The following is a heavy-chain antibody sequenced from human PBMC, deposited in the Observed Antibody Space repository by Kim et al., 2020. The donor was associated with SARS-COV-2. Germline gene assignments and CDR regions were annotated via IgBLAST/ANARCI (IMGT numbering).Heavy chain of an antibody. J-gene: IGHJ3*02. V-gene: IGHV4-4*02. CDR1: GGSISSSNW. Sequence: SETLSLTCAVSGGSISSSNWWSWVRQPPGKGLEWIGEIYHSGSTNYNPSLKSRVTISVDKSKNQFSLKLSSVTAADTAVYYCARDRRDCSSTSCSKESYGGGYDAFDIWGQGTMVTVSS. CDR2: IYHSGST. CDR3: ARDRRDCSSTSCSKESYGGGYDAFDI. D-gene: IGHD2-2*01.